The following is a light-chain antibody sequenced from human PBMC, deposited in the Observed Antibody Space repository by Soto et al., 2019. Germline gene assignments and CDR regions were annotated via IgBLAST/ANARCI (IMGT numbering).Light chain of an antibody. CDR2: EVS. CDR1: SSDVGGYNY. Sequence: QSALTQYPSASGSPGQSVTISCTGTSSDVGGYNYVSWYQQHPGKAPKLMIFEVSKRPSGVPDRFSGSKSGNTASLTVSGLQAEDEADYYCSSYAGNNNKMVFGGGTKHTVL. V-gene: IGLV2-8*01. J-gene: IGLJ2*01. CDR3: SSYAGNNNKMV.